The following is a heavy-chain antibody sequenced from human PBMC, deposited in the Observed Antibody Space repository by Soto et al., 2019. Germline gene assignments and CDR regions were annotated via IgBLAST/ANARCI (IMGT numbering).Heavy chain of an antibody. CDR3: ASPKVTSSWSSDY. CDR1: GFIFNKYA. D-gene: IGHD6-13*01. Sequence: EVQLLQSGGELGQPGESLRLACAASGFIFNKYAMTWVRQAPGKGLEWVSAISGDGDTTYYADSVKGRFTISRDNSKNTLFLQINSLRDEDTALYYCASPKVTSSWSSDYWGQGTLGTVSS. CDR2: ISGDGDTT. V-gene: IGHV3-23*01. J-gene: IGHJ4*02.